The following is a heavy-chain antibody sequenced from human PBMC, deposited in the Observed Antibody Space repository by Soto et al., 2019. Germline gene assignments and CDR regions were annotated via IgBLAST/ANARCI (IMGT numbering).Heavy chain of an antibody. V-gene: IGHV4-59*08. D-gene: IGHD3-10*01. CDR1: GGSISSYY. CDR3: ARQGIGQLHGLVDV. CDR2: IYYSGST. J-gene: IGHJ6*02. Sequence: PSETLSLTCTVSGGSISSYYWSWIRQPPGKGLEWIGYIYYSGSTNYNPSLKSRVTMSVDTSKNQFSLKVSSVTAADTALYYCARQGIGQLHGLVDVWGPGTTVTVSS.